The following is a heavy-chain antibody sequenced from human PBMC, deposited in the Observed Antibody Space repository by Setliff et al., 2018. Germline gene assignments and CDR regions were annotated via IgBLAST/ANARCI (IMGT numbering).Heavy chain of an antibody. V-gene: IGHV4-38-2*02. D-gene: IGHD6-6*01. CDR1: GDSINSFY. CDR3: ARGRNIAARLLDT. Sequence: ASETLSLTCTVSGDSINSFYWGWIRQPPGKGLEWIGSMYPGRSTYYNPSLKSRVTMSIDASKNQFSLKVTSVTAADTAVYYCARGRNIAARLLDTWGQGSLVTVSS. J-gene: IGHJ5*02. CDR2: MYPGRST.